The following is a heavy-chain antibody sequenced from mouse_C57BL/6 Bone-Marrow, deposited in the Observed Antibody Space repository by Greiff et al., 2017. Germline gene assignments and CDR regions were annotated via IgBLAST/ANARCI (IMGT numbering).Heavy chain of an antibody. J-gene: IGHJ2*01. CDR3: EREDYYGSGWGY. CDR2: IDPSDSET. D-gene: IGHD1-1*01. CDR1: GYTFTSYW. V-gene: IGHV1-52*01. Sequence: QVQLQQPGAELVRPGSSVKLSCKASGYTFTSYWMHWVKQRPIQGLEWIGNIDPSDSETHYYQKFKDKATLTVDKSSSTAYMQLSSLTSEDSAVYDCEREDYYGSGWGYWGQGTTVTVSS.